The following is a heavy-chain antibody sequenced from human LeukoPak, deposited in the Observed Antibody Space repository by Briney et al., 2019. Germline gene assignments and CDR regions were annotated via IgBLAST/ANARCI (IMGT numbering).Heavy chain of an antibody. J-gene: IGHJ5*02. CDR2: MNPNSGNT. CDR3: ARGISVYLLRFDP. Sequence: ASVKVSCKASGYAFTSYDINWVRQATGQGLEWMGWMNPNSGNTGYAQKFQGRVTMTRNTSISTAYMELSSLRSEDTAVYYCARGISVYLLRFDPWGQGTLVTVSS. V-gene: IGHV1-8*01. CDR1: GYAFTSYD. D-gene: IGHD3-16*02.